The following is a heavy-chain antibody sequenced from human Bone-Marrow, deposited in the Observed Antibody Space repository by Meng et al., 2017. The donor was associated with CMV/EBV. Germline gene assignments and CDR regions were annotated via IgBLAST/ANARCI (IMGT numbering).Heavy chain of an antibody. V-gene: IGHV3-30*04. J-gene: IGHJ6*02. D-gene: IGHD2-2*01. CDR2: ISYDGSNK. CDR1: GFTFSSYA. Sequence: GESLKISCAASGFTFSSYAMHWVRQAPGKGLEWVAVISYDGSNKYYADSVKGRFTISRDNAKNSLYLQMNSLRAEDTAVYYCARWGIVVVPAAIGYYYYGMDVWGQGTTVTVSS. CDR3: ARWGIVVVPAAIGYYYYGMDV.